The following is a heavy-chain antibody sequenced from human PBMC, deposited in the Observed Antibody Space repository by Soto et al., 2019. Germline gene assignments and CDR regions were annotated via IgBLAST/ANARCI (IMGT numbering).Heavy chain of an antibody. CDR3: ATWHEREHAFDV. CDR1: GLTISGKKY. V-gene: IGHV3-53*01. Sequence: DVQLVESGGGLIQPGESLRLSCAAFGLTISGKKYVAWVRQAPGKGLEWVSALYDVESSFYADSVTGRFTTSSDSSKTTEYLQMNDLRPDDTAVYYCATWHEREHAFDVWGQGTTVTISS. D-gene: IGHD1-1*01. J-gene: IGHJ3*01. CDR2: LYDVESS.